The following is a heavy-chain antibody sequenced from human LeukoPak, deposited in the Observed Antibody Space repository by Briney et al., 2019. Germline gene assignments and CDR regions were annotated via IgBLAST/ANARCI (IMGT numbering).Heavy chain of an antibody. D-gene: IGHD3-3*01. J-gene: IGHJ3*02. CDR2: MNPNSGNT. V-gene: IGHV1-8*01. CDR1: GYTFTSYD. CDR3: ARVTTYYDFWSGYPI. Sequence: VTVSCXASGYTFTSYDINWVRQATGQGLEWMGWMNPNSGNTGYAQKFQGRVTMTRNTSISTAYMELSSLRSEDTAVYYCARVTTYYDFWSGYPIWGQGTMVTVSS.